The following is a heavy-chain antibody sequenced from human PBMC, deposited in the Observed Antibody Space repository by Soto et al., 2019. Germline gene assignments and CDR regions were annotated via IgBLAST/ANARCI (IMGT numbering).Heavy chain of an antibody. Sequence: ASVKVSCKASGYIFVRYGLSWVRQAPGQGLEWMGWINGYTGNTNYAQKFQGRVTMTTDTSASTAYMELSSLRSEDTAVYYCARSDGPLGDYWGQGTLVTVSS. CDR3: ARSDGPLGDY. D-gene: IGHD4-17*01. J-gene: IGHJ4*02. V-gene: IGHV1-18*01. CDR1: GYIFVRYG. CDR2: INGYTGNT.